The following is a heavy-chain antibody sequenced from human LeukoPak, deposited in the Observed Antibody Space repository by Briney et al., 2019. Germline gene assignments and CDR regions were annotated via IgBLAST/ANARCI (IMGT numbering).Heavy chain of an antibody. Sequence: PGGSLRLSCAASGFTFSSYWMHWVRQAPGKGPVWVSRIKTDGSITTYADSVKGRFTISRDNAKNTLYLQMNSLRAEDTAVYYCASPYCSGGSCYPEAFDSWGQGTLVTVSS. V-gene: IGHV3-74*01. CDR3: ASPYCSGGSCYPEAFDS. CDR2: IKTDGSIT. J-gene: IGHJ4*02. D-gene: IGHD2-15*01. CDR1: GFTFSSYW.